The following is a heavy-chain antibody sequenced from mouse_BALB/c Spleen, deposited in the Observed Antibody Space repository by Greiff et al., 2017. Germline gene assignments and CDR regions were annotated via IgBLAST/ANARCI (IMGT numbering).Heavy chain of an antibody. CDR1: GYTFTSYT. Sequence: QVQLQQSAAELARPGASVKMSCKASGYTFTSYTMHWVKQRPGQGLEWIGYINPSSGYTEYNQKFKDKTTLTADKSSSTAYMQLSSLTSEDSAVYYCARRGYGNSAWFAYWGQGTLVTVSA. J-gene: IGHJ3*01. V-gene: IGHV1-4*02. CDR3: ARRGYGNSAWFAY. CDR2: INPSSGYT. D-gene: IGHD2-1*01.